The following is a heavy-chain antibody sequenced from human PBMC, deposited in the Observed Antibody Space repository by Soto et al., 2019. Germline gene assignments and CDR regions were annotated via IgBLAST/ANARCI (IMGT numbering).Heavy chain of an antibody. CDR1: GGSISSGGYY. Sequence: SESLSLTCTVSGGSISSGGYYWSWIRQHPGKGLEWIGYIYYSGSTYYNPSLKSRVTISVDTSKNQFSLKLSSVTAADTAVYYCARVPNDYGDYVYYYGMDVWGQGTTVTVSS. CDR3: ARVPNDYGDYVYYYGMDV. D-gene: IGHD4-17*01. V-gene: IGHV4-31*03. CDR2: IYYSGST. J-gene: IGHJ6*02.